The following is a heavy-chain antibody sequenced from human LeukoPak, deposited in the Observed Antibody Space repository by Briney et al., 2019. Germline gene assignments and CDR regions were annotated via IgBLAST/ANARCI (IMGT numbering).Heavy chain of an antibody. D-gene: IGHD3-22*01. CDR3: AIGSSDNYYDSSGYYSYYFDY. V-gene: IGHV3-11*01. CDR2: ISSSGSTI. Sequence: GGSLRLSCAASGFTFSYYYMSWIRQAPGKGLEWVSYISSSGSTIYYADSVKGRFTISRDNAKNSLYLQMNSLRAEDTAVYYCAIGSSDNYYDSSGYYSYYFDYWGQGTLVTVSS. J-gene: IGHJ4*02. CDR1: GFTFSYYY.